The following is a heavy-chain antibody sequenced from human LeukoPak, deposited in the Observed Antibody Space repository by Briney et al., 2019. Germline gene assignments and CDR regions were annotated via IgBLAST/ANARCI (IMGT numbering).Heavy chain of an antibody. Sequence: KASETLSLTCTVSGGSISSSDFYWGWIRQPPGKGLEWIGSISYSGNTYYNPSLKSRVTISVDTSKNQYSLKLSSVTAADTAMYYCARHDRGEGATDYWGQGTLVTVSS. V-gene: IGHV4-39*01. D-gene: IGHD1-26*01. J-gene: IGHJ4*02. CDR1: GGSISSSDFY. CDR2: ISYSGNT. CDR3: ARHDRGEGATDY.